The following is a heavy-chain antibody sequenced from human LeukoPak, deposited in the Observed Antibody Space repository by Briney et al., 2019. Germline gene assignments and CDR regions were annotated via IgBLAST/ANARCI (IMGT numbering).Heavy chain of an antibody. CDR3: ARDSGTTGEVKFDP. CDR1: GDSISRYY. Sequence: SETLSLTCTVSGDSISRYYWSWIRQPAGKGLEWIGRIYNGGIIAYNPSLKSRVTMSIDTSNNQFSLRLRFVTAADTAVYYCARDSGTTGEVKFDPWGQGTLVTVSS. V-gene: IGHV4-4*07. CDR2: IYNGGII. D-gene: IGHD3-10*01. J-gene: IGHJ5*02.